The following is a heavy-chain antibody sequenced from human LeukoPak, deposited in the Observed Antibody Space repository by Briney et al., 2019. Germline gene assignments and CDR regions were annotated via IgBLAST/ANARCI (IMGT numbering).Heavy chain of an antibody. CDR2: IYYSGST. V-gene: IGHV4-61*08. Sequence: SETLSLTCTVSGGSLSSGDYYWSWIRQPPGKGLEWIGYIYYSGSTNYNPSLKSRVTISVDTSKNQFSLKLSSVTAADTAVYYCARDFFWSGYYTNYYYMDVWGKGTTVTVSS. D-gene: IGHD3-3*01. CDR1: GGSLSSGDYY. J-gene: IGHJ6*03. CDR3: ARDFFWSGYYTNYYYMDV.